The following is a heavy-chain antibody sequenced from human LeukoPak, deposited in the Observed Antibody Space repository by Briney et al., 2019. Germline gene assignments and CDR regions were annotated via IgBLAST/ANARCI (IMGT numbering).Heavy chain of an antibody. J-gene: IGHJ4*02. CDR1: GGTFSSYA. Sequence: GASVKVSCKASGGTFSSYAISWVRQAPGQGLEWMGGIIPIFGTANYAQKFQGRVTITADKSTSTAYMELSSLRAEDTAVYYCARDGVAELMSALDYWGQGILVTVSS. V-gene: IGHV1-69*06. CDR2: IIPIFGTA. D-gene: IGHD1-26*01. CDR3: ARDGVAELMSALDY.